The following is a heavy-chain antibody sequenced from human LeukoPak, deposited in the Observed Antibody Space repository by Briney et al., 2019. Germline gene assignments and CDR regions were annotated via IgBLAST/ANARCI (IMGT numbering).Heavy chain of an antibody. CDR1: SSYY. CDR2: VSGSGDRM. Sequence: SSYYWGWIRQSPGKGLEWVATVSGSGDRMYHADSVKGRFTISRDNSKNTIYLQMNSLRAEDTALYYCAKAAAAPGFDFWGQGTLVTVSS. J-gene: IGHJ4*02. D-gene: IGHD6-13*01. V-gene: IGHV3-23*01. CDR3: AKAAAAPGFDF.